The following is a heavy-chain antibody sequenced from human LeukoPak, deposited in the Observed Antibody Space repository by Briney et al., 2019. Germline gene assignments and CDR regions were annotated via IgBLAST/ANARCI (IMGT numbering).Heavy chain of an antibody. CDR1: GFTFSSYS. CDR3: ARDRPLSYYDSSGDDY. J-gene: IGHJ4*02. D-gene: IGHD3-22*01. CDR2: ISSSSSYI. V-gene: IGHV3-21*01. Sequence: GGSLRLSCAASGFTFSSYSMNWVRQAPGKGLEWSSSISSSSSYIYYADSVKGRFTISRDNAKNSLYLQMNSLRAEDTAVYYCARDRPLSYYDSSGDDYWGQGTLVTVSS.